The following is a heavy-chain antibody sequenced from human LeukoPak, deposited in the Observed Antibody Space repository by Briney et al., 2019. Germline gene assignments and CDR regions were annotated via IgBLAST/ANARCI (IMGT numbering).Heavy chain of an antibody. CDR2: ISSGGSTI. CDR3: GRSRNYNDSSGYSY. Sequence: PGGSLRLSCAASGFTFSDYYVSWIRQAPGKGLEWVSYISSGGSTIKYADSVKGRFTVSRDNAKKSLYLQMNSLRAEDTAVYYCGRSRNYNDSSGYSYWGQGTLVTVSS. D-gene: IGHD3-22*01. J-gene: IGHJ4*02. V-gene: IGHV3-11*04. CDR1: GFTFSDYY.